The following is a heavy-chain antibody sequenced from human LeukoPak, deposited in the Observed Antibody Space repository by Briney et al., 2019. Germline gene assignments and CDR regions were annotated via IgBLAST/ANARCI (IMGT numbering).Heavy chain of an antibody. D-gene: IGHD1-26*01. V-gene: IGHV4-34*01. CDR1: GGSFSGYY. CDR2: INHSGST. Sequence: SETLSLTCAVYGGSFSGYYWSWIRQPPGKGLEWIGEINHSGSTNYNPSLKSRVTISVDTSKNQFSLKLSSVTAADTAVYYCARDEDSGSYGAFDIWGQGAMVTVSS. CDR3: ARDEDSGSYGAFDI. J-gene: IGHJ3*02.